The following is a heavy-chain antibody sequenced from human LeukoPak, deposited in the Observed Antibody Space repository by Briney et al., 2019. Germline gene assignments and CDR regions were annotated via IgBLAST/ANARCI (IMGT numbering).Heavy chain of an antibody. V-gene: IGHV1-2*02. Sequence: ASVKVSCKPSGYTFTGYYMHWVRQAPGQGLEWMGWIYSNSGGTKYAQKFQDRVTMTRDTSISTAYMELSMLTSDDTAVYYCARKGDDGYNFGYWGQGTLVTVSS. CDR2: IYSNSGGT. CDR1: GYTFTGYY. D-gene: IGHD5-24*01. CDR3: ARKGDDGYNFGY. J-gene: IGHJ4*02.